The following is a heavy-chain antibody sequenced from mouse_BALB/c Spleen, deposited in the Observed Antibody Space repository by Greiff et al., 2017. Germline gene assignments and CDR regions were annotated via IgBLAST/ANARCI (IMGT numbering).Heavy chain of an antibody. CDR1: GFTFSSYA. CDR3: ARGRYYGSSYEAWFAY. V-gene: IGHV5-6-5*01. D-gene: IGHD1-1*01. J-gene: IGHJ3*01. CDR2: ISSGGST. Sequence: DVQLVESGGGLVKPGGSLKLSCAASGFTFSSYAMSWVRQTPEKRLEWVASISSGGSTYYPDSVKGRFTISRDNARNILYLQMSSLRSEDTAMYYCARGRYYGSSYEAWFAYWGQGTLVTVSA.